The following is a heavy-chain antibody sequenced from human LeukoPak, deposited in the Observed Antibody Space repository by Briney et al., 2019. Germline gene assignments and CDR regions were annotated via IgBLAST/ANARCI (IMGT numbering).Heavy chain of an antibody. Sequence: SETLSLTCAVYGGSFSGYYWSWIRQPPGKGLEWIGEINHSGSTNYNPSLKSRVTISVDTSTNQFSLKLSSVPAADTAVYYCAGYCSSTSCSHGFDYWGQGTLVTVSS. CDR1: GGSFSGYY. CDR2: INHSGST. V-gene: IGHV4-34*01. CDR3: AGYCSSTSCSHGFDY. J-gene: IGHJ4*02. D-gene: IGHD2-2*01.